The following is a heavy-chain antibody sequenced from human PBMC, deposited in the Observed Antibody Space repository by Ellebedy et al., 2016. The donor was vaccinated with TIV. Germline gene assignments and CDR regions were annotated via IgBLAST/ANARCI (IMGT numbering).Heavy chain of an antibody. D-gene: IGHD3-10*01. CDR1: GYTFTGYY. J-gene: IGHJ1*01. Sequence: AASVKVSCKASGYTFTGYYIHWVRLAPGQGLEWMGWINPNSGATDYAQKFQDRVTMTRDTSINPAYMELTRLRSDDTAIYYCARDRRWYTSGSHFQHWGQGTLVTVSS. CDR2: INPNSGAT. CDR3: ARDRRWYTSGSHFQH. V-gene: IGHV1-2*02.